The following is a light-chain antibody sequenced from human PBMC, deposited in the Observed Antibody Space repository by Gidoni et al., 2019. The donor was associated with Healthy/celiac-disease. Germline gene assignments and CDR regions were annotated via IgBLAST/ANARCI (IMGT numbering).Light chain of an antibody. Sequence: DIQMTQSPSSLSASVGDRVTITCRASQSISSYLNWYQQKPGKASKLLIYAASSLQSGVPSRFSGSGSGTDVTLTISSLQPEDFATYYCQQSYSTPHFGGGTKVEIK. CDR3: QQSYSTPH. V-gene: IGKV1-39*01. CDR2: AAS. CDR1: QSISSY. J-gene: IGKJ4*01.